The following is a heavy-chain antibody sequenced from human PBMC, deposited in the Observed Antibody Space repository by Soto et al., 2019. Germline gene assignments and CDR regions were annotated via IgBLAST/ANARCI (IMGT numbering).Heavy chain of an antibody. CDR1: GFTFDDYA. V-gene: IGHV3-9*01. CDR2: ISWNSGSI. J-gene: IGHJ5*02. Sequence: GGSLRLSCAASGFTFDDYAMHWVRQAPGKGLEWVSGISWNSGSIGYADSVKGRFTISRDNAKNSLYLQMNSLRAEDTALYYCAKDSDSGYDWWNAWFDPWGQGTLVTVSS. CDR3: AKDSDSGYDWWNAWFDP. D-gene: IGHD5-12*01.